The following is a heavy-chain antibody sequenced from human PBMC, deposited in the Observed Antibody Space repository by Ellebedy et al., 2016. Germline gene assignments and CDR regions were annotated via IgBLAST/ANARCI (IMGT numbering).Heavy chain of an antibody. J-gene: IGHJ4*02. V-gene: IGHV3-23*01. Sequence: GESLKISXAASGFTFSSYAMSWVRQAPGKGLEWVSAISGSGGSTYYADSVKGRFTISRDNSKNTLYLQMNSLRAEDTAVYYCARDLQLWFGESYWGQGTLVTVSS. D-gene: IGHD3-10*01. CDR1: GFTFSSYA. CDR2: ISGSGGST. CDR3: ARDLQLWFGESY.